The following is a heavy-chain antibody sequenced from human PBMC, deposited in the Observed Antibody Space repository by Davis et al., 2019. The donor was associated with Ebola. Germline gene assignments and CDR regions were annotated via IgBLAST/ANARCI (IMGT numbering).Heavy chain of an antibody. D-gene: IGHD3-16*01. J-gene: IGHJ5*02. CDR2: INYSGST. CDR3: ARGGMTRWFDP. CDR1: GGSISTYY. Sequence: MPSETLSLTCTVSGGSISTYYWSWIRQPPGKGLEWIGYINYSGSTNYNPSLKSRVTISVDTSKDQFSLKLSPVTAADTAVYYCARGGMTRWFDPWGQGTLVTVSS. V-gene: IGHV4-59*01.